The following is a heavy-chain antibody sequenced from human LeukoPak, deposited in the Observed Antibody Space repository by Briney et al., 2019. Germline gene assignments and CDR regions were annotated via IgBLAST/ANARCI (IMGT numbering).Heavy chain of an antibody. CDR3: ARDRRQFDP. V-gene: IGHV7-4-1*02. J-gene: IGHJ5*02. CDR1: GYTFTTYA. CDR2: INTNTGNP. Sequence: ASVKVSCKSSGYTFTTYAMNWVRQAPGQGLEWMGWINTNTGNPTYAQGFTGRFVFSLDTSVSTAYLQISSLEAEDTAMYYCARDRRQFDPWGQGTLVIVSS.